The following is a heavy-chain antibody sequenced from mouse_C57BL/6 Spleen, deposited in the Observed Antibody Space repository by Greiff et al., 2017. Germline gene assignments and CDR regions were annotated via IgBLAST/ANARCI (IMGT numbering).Heavy chain of an antibody. D-gene: IGHD1-3*01. Sequence: QVQLQQPGTELVKPGASVKLSCKASGYTFTSYWMHWVKQRPGQGLEWIGNVNPSNGGTNYNEKFKSKATLTVDKSSSTAYMQLSSLTSEDSAVYYCASYKGGYYAMDYWGQGTSVTVSS. CDR2: VNPSNGGT. CDR3: ASYKGGYYAMDY. CDR1: GYTFTSYW. J-gene: IGHJ4*01. V-gene: IGHV1-53*01.